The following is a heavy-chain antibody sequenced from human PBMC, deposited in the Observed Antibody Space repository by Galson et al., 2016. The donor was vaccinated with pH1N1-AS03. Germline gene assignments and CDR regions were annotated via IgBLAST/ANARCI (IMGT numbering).Heavy chain of an antibody. Sequence: SLRLSCAASGFTFRTYGMNWVRQAPGKGLEWVSSISSSSSYIYYADSVKGRFTISRDNARNSLYLQMNSLRAVDTAVYYCARRSAAESGTGCVDVWGQGTTVTVSS. CDR2: ISSSSSYI. J-gene: IGHJ6*02. D-gene: IGHD6-19*01. CDR1: GFTFRTYG. CDR3: ARRSAAESGTGCVDV. V-gene: IGHV3-21*01.